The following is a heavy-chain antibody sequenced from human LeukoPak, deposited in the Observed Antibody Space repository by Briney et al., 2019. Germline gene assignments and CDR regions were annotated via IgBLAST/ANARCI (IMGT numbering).Heavy chain of an antibody. Sequence: ASVKVSCKASGYTFTSYDINWVRQATGQGLEWMGWMNPNSGNTGYAQKFQGRVTMTRNTSISTAYMELSSLRSEDTAVYYCARAGCYYDSSGYRFNWFDPWGQGTLVTVSS. J-gene: IGHJ5*02. CDR3: ARAGCYYDSSGYRFNWFDP. CDR2: MNPNSGNT. D-gene: IGHD3-22*01. CDR1: GYTFTSYD. V-gene: IGHV1-8*01.